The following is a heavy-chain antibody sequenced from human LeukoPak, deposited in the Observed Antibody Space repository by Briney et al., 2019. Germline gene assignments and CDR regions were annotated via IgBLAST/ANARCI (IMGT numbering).Heavy chain of an antibody. D-gene: IGHD3-22*01. V-gene: IGHV1-69*13. J-gene: IGHJ4*02. CDR3: ARVGYYDSSGYYRGGLDY. CDR1: GGTFSSYA. Sequence: ASVKVSCKASGGTFSSYAISWVRQAPGQGLEWMGGIIPIFGTANYAQKFQGRVTITADESTSTAYMELSSLRSEDTAVHYCARVGYYDSSGYYRGGLDYWGQGTLVTVSS. CDR2: IIPIFGTA.